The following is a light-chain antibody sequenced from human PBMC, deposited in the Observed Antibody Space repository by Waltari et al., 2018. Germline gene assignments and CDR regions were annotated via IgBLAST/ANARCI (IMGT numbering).Light chain of an antibody. CDR2: EVT. Sequence: QSALTQPPSTSGSPGQSVTISCTGTSSDVGGYNYVSWYQQHPGKAPKLLIHEVTTRPSGVPARVAGSKSGNTASLTVSGLQTEDEAYYYCSSYAGSNTVVFGGGTKLTVL. J-gene: IGLJ2*01. CDR1: SSDVGGYNY. V-gene: IGLV2-8*01. CDR3: SSYAGSNTVV.